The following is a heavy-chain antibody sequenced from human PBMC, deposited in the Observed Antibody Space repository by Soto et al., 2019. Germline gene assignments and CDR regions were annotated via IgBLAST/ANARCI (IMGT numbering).Heavy chain of an antibody. CDR1: GFTFTSSA. CDR3: ASFTMISAFDI. J-gene: IGHJ3*02. D-gene: IGHD3-22*01. V-gene: IGHV4-59*01. Sequence: SCKASGFTFTSSAVQWVRQARGQRLEWIGYIYYSGSTNYNPSLKSRVTISVDTSKNQFSLKLSSVTAADTAVYYCASFTMISAFDIWGQGTMVTVSS. CDR2: IYYSGST.